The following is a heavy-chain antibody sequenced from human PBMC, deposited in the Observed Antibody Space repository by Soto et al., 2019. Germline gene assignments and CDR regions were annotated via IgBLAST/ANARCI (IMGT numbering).Heavy chain of an antibody. D-gene: IGHD4-17*01. CDR1: GFPVSSNY. Sequence: GGSLRLSCAASGFPVSSNYMSWVRLAPGKGLEWVSVIYRGGSTYYADSVKGRCTISRDKSKNTLYLQMNSLRAEDTAVYYCARDRRMMTTVRVYYYGMYVWGQVTTVIVSS. V-gene: IGHV3-53*01. CDR2: IYRGGST. J-gene: IGHJ6*02. CDR3: ARDRRMMTTVRVYYYGMYV.